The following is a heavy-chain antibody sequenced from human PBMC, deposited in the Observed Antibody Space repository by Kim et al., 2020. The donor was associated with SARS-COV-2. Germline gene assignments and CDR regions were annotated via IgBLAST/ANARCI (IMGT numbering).Heavy chain of an antibody. Sequence: GGSLRLSCAASGFTFSNAWMSWVRQAPGKGLEWVGRIKSKTDGGTTDYAAPVKGRFTISRDDSKNTLYLQMNSLKTEDTAVYYCTTLYYDILTGYYSFDYWGQGTLVTVSS. D-gene: IGHD3-9*01. CDR3: TTLYYDILTGYYSFDY. J-gene: IGHJ4*02. CDR2: IKSKTDGGTT. CDR1: GFTFSNAW. V-gene: IGHV3-15*01.